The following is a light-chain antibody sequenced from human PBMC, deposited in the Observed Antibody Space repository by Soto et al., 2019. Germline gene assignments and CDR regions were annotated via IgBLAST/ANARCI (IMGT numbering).Light chain of an antibody. CDR3: QQYGSPLWT. CDR1: QSITSSY. Sequence: EIVLTQSPGTLSLSPGEGATLSCRASQSITSSYLAWYQQKPGQAPRLLISGTISRATGIPDRFSGSGSGTDFTLTISRLEPEDFAVYYCQQYGSPLWTFGQGTKVEIK. CDR2: GTI. V-gene: IGKV3-20*01. J-gene: IGKJ1*01.